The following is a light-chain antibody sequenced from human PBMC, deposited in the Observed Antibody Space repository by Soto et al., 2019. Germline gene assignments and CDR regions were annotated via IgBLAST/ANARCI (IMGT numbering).Light chain of an antibody. CDR3: QQRLFWPLFT. Sequence: EIVLTQSPGTLSLSPGERATLSCRASQSVSSRYLAWYQQRPGQAPRLLIYDASFRATAIPARFNGSGSGTDFTLTITRLEPEDFAVYYCQQRLFWPLFTFGQGTRLEIK. V-gene: IGKV3D-20*02. CDR2: DAS. J-gene: IGKJ2*01. CDR1: QSVSSRY.